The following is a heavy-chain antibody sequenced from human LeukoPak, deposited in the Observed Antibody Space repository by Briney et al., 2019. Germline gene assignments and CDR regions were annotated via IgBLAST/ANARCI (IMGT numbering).Heavy chain of an antibody. V-gene: IGHV1-2*04. J-gene: IGHJ6*02. D-gene: IGHD6-13*01. Sequence: ASVKVSCKASGYTFTSYYMHWVRQAPGQGLEWMGWINPNSGGTNYAQKFQGWVTMTRDTSISTAYMELSRLRSDDTAVYYCARAGYSSSCDYGMDVWGQGTTVTVSS. CDR2: INPNSGGT. CDR1: GYTFTSYY. CDR3: ARAGYSSSCDYGMDV.